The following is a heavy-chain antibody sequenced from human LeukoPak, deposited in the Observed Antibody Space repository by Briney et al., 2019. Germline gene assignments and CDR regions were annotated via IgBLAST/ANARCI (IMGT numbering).Heavy chain of an antibody. V-gene: IGHV3-9*03. CDR2: ISWNSGSI. Sequence: HPGGSLRLSCAASGFTFDDYAMHWVRQAPGKGLEWVSGISWNSGSIGYADSVKGRFTISRDNAKNSLYLQMNSLRAEDMALYYCAKDILAAMTDAFDIWGQGTMVTVSS. D-gene: IGHD2-2*01. CDR1: GFTFDDYA. CDR3: AKDILAAMTDAFDI. J-gene: IGHJ3*02.